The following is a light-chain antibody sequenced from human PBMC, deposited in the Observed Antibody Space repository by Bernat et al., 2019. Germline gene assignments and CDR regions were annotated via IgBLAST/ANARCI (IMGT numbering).Light chain of an antibody. CDR3: HHYGCPSRT. CDR2: KES. CDR1: QSVSSY. Sequence: DIQMTQSPSILSASIGDRVTITCRASQSVSSYLAWYQQRPGKAPKVLNYKESNLESGVPSRFSGSGSGTEFTLTIRSLQPDDFATYYCHHYGCPSRTFGQGTKV. V-gene: IGKV1-5*03. J-gene: IGKJ1*01.